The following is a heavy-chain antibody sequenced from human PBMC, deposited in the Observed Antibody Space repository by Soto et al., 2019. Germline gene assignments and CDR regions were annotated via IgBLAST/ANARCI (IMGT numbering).Heavy chain of an antibody. D-gene: IGHD6-19*01. Sequence: ASVKVSCKASGYTFTSYYMHWVRQAPGQGLEWMGIINPSGGSTSYAQKFQGRVTMTRDTSTSTVYMELSSLRSEDTAVDYWAIHHPLAVAGKDWFDPWGQGTLVTVSS. V-gene: IGHV1-46*01. CDR2: INPSGGST. J-gene: IGHJ5*02. CDR3: AIHHPLAVAGKDWFDP. CDR1: GYTFTSYY.